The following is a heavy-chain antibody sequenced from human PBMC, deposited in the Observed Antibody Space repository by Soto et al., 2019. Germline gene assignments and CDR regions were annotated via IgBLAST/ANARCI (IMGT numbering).Heavy chain of an antibody. CDR3: ARDQIMITFGGVIVPWGMDV. V-gene: IGHV4-31*03. Sequence: TMRHTSSVAGGYSIVRGYCWSWIRQHPGNCLYWIWYIYYSGSTYYNPSLKSRVTISVDTSKNQFSLKLSSVTAADTAVYYCARDQIMITFGGVIVPWGMDVWGQGNTVTVSS. J-gene: IGHJ6*02. CDR2: IYYSGST. D-gene: IGHD3-16*02. CDR1: GGYSIVRGYC.